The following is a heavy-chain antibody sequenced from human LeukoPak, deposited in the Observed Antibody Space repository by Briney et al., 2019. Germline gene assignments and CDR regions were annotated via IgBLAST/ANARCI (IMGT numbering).Heavy chain of an antibody. CDR3: AAGISSYYGMDV. CDR2: ITRSSDVI. J-gene: IGHJ6*02. CDR1: GFTFSSYS. Sequence: PGGSLRLSCAASGFTFSSYSINWVRQAPGKGLEWVSYITRSSDVIYYADSVKGRFTISRDNAKNTLYLQMNSLRAEDTAVYYCAAGISSYYGMDVWGQGTTVTVSS. V-gene: IGHV3-48*04. D-gene: IGHD6-13*01.